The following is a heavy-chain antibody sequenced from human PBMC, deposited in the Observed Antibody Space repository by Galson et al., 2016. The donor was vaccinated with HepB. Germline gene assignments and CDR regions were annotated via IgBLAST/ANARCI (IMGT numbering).Heavy chain of an antibody. J-gene: IGHJ3*01. Sequence: SETLSLTCSVSGGSISSTTYYWGWIRQPPGRGLEWIGGIFHTGHTYSNLSLKRQVTITVDTSKDQFSLTLNSETAADTAVYHCARARTSVYYYSAVDVWGQGALVTVSS. D-gene: IGHD3-22*01. CDR1: GGSISSTTYY. CDR2: IFHTGHT. V-gene: IGHV4-39*01. CDR3: ARARTSVYYYSAVDV.